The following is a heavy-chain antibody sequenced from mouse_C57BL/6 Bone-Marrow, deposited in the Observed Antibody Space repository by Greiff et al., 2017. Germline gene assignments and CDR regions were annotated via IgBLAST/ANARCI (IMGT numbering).Heavy chain of an antibody. D-gene: IGHD2-3*01. CDR3: ARDDGYYPFAY. V-gene: IGHV5-4*01. CDR1: GFTFSSYA. Sequence: EVQRVESGGGLVKPGGSLKLSCAASGFTFSSYAMSWVRQTPEKRLEWVATISDGGSYTYYPDNVKGRFTISRDNAKNNLYLQMSHLKSEDTAMYYCARDDGYYPFAYWGQGTLVTVSA. CDR2: ISDGGSYT. J-gene: IGHJ3*01.